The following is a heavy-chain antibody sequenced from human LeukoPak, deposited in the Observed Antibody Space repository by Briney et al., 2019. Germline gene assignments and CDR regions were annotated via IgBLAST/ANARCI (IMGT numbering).Heavy chain of an antibody. CDR2: ISAYNGNT. V-gene: IGHV1-18*01. J-gene: IGHJ4*02. D-gene: IGHD3-16*02. Sequence: ASVKVSCKASGYTFTSYGISWVRQAPGQGLEWMGWISAYNGNTNYAQKLQGRVTMTTDTSTSTAYMELRSLRSEDTAVYYCARDHVITFGGVIVWYYFDYWGQGTLVTVSS. CDR1: GYTFTSYG. CDR3: ARDHVITFGGVIVWYYFDY.